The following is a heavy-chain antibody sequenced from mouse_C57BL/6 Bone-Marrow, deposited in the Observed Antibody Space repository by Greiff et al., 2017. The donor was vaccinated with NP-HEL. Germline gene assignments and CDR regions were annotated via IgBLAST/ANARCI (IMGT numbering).Heavy chain of an antibody. D-gene: IGHD2-4*01. CDR1: GYAFSSYW. CDR3: ARSHYERSYFDY. V-gene: IGHV1-80*01. J-gene: IGHJ2*01. CDR2: IYPGDGDT. Sequence: QVQLQQSGAELVKPGASVKISCKASGYAFSSYWMNWVKQRPGKGLEWIGQIYPGDGDTNYNGKFKGKATLTADKSSSTAYMQLSSLTSEDSAVYFCARSHYERSYFDYWGQGTTLTVSS.